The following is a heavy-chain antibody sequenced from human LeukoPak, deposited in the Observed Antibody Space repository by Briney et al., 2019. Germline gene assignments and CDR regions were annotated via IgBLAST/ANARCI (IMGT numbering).Heavy chain of an antibody. CDR3: ARNYDILTEFDY. V-gene: IGHV5-51*01. J-gene: IGHJ4*02. Sequence: GGSLQIYCKGSGYCFISYWIGWVRQMPGKGVEGMELIYPGDSDTRYSRSFQGQVTMSAAKSISTAYLQWSSLRASVTAMYYCARNYDILTEFDYWGQGTLVTVSS. D-gene: IGHD3-9*01. CDR1: GYCFISYW. CDR2: IYPGDSDT.